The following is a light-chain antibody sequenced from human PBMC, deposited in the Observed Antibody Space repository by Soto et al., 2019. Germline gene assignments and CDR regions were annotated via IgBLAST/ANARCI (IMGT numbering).Light chain of an antibody. CDR1: QSVSTNY. CDR2: AAS. J-gene: IGKJ3*01. Sequence: EIVLTQSPCTLSLSPGDRATLSCRASQSVSTNYLAWYEQKLGHAPRLRIYAASSRATGIPDRFSGSGFGTDFTLTISRLAPEGFSVYYRPQYDSTPFAVGPRTKVDIK. CDR3: PQYDSTPFA. V-gene: IGKV3-20*01.